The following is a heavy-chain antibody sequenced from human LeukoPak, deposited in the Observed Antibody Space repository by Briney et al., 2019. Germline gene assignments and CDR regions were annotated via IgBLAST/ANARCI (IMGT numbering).Heavy chain of an antibody. D-gene: IGHD6-19*01. CDR2: INAGNGNT. CDR1: GYTFTSYA. V-gene: IGHV1-3*01. J-gene: IGHJ3*02. Sequence: ASVKVSCKASGYTFTSYAMHWVRQAPGQRLEWMGWINAGNGNTKYSQKFQGRVTITRDTSASTAYMELSSLRSEDTAVYYCASIVAGTYAFDIWGQGTMVTVSS. CDR3: ASIVAGTYAFDI.